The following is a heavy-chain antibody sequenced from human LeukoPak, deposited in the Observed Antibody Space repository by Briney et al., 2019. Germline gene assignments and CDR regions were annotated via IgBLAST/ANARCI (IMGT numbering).Heavy chain of an antibody. CDR2: IYYSGST. CDR3: ARVWGYCSSTSCYEEDYYYYMDV. CDR1: GGSISSYY. D-gene: IGHD2-2*01. Sequence: SETLSLTCTVSGGSISSYYWSWIRQPPGKGLGWIGYIYYSGSTNYNPSLKSRVTISVDTSTNQFSLKLSSVTAADTAVYYCARVWGYCSSTSCYEEDYYYYMDVWGKGTTVTVSS. J-gene: IGHJ6*03. V-gene: IGHV4-59*01.